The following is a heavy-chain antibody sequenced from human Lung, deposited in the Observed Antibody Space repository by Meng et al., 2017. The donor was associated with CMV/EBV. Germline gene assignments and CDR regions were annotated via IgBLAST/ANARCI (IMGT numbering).Heavy chain of an antibody. CDR2: INHRGST. CDR3: ARGSTSVTMVVVVITAASLAYDS. D-gene: IGHD3-22*01. CDR1: GGSFSGYD. V-gene: IGHV4-34*01. J-gene: IGHJ4*02. Sequence: SETLSLTCAVYGGSFSGYDWSWIRQSPGEGLEWIGEINHRGSTNYNPCLKSRLTISVDTSKNQFSLKLNSVTTADPTVYYFARGSTSVTMVVVVITAASLAYDSWGQGTLVTVSS.